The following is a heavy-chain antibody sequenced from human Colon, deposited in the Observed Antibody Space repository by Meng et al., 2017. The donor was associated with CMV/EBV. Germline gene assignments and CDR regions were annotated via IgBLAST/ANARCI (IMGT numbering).Heavy chain of an antibody. CDR2: INPKSGGK. V-gene: IGHV1-2*02. D-gene: IGHD6-19*01. Sequence: YTFTAYYIRWVRQAPGQGLEWMGWINPKSGGKNFAQKFQGRVAMTTDTSISTAYLEVTSLTSDDTAVYYCARGRIGVTGPSPGPDYWGQGALVTVSS. J-gene: IGHJ4*02. CDR1: YTFTAYY. CDR3: ARGRIGVTGPSPGPDY.